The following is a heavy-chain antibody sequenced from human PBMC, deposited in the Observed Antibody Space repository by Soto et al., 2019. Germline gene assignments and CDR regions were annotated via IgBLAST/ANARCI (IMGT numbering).Heavy chain of an antibody. V-gene: IGHV1-69*13. CDR2: IIPIFGTA. D-gene: IGHD6-13*01. Sequence: ASVKVSCKASGGTFSSYAISWVRQAPGQGLEWMGGIIPIFGTANYAQKFQGRVTITADESTSTAYMELSSLRSEETAVYYCARRGIAAAGTGFDPWGQGTLVTVS. J-gene: IGHJ5*02. CDR3: ARRGIAAAGTGFDP. CDR1: GGTFSSYA.